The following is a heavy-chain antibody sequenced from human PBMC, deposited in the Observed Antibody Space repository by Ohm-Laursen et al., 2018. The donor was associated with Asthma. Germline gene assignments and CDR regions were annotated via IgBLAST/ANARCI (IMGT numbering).Heavy chain of an antibody. CDR3: ARIGPEWELPGREYSLHH. Sequence: LSLTCTASGYTFSRYSIHWVRQVPGKGLEWVASISTASTFIYYADSVRGRFTTSRDNARNSVYLQMNSLRAEDTALYYCARIGPEWELPGREYSLHHWGEGTLVTVSS. CDR1: GYTFSRYS. J-gene: IGHJ1*01. V-gene: IGHV3-21*01. CDR2: ISTASTFI. D-gene: IGHD1-26*01.